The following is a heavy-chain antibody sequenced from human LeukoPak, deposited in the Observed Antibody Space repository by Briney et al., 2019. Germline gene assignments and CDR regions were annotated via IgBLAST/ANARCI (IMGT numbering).Heavy chain of an antibody. CDR3: ARDNSVGDTAWWFDP. D-gene: IGHD1-26*01. CDR2: INPNSGGT. Sequence: VASVKVSCKASGGTFSSYAISWVRQAPGQGLEWMGWINPNSGGTNYAQKFQGRLSLTRDMSTSTDYMELSSLRSEDTAVYYCARDNSVGDTAWWFDPWGQGTLVTVSS. V-gene: IGHV1-8*02. J-gene: IGHJ5*02. CDR1: GGTFSSYA.